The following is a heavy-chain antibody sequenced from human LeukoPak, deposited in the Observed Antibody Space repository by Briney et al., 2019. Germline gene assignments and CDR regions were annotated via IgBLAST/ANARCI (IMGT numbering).Heavy chain of an antibody. CDR3: ARVMAARREDLNWFDP. V-gene: IGHV4-4*09. CDR1: GGSISSYY. D-gene: IGHD6-6*01. J-gene: IGHJ5*02. CDR2: IYTSGST. Sequence: SETLSLTCTVSGGSISSYYWSWIRQPPGKGLEWIGYIYTSGSTNYNPSLKSRVTISVDTSKNQFSLNLTSVTAADTAMYYCARVMAARREDLNWFDPWGQGTLVTVSS.